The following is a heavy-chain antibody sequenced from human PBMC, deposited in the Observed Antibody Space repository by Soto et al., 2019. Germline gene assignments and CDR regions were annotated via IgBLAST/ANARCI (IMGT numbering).Heavy chain of an antibody. V-gene: IGHV4-39*01. D-gene: IGHD3-9*01. CDR2: IYYSGST. CDR1: GGSISSSSYY. CDR3: ARRTTYYDILTGYYKGNFDY. J-gene: IGHJ4*02. Sequence: SETLSLTRTISGGSISSSSYYWGWIRQPPGKGLEWIGNIYYSGSTYYNPSLKSRVTISVDTSKNQFSLKLSSVTAADTAVYYCARRTTYYDILTGYYKGNFDYWGQGTLVTVS.